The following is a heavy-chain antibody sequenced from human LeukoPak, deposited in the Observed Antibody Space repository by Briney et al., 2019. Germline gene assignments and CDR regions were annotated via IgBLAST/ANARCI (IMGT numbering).Heavy chain of an antibody. V-gene: IGHV4-4*07. CDR1: GGFISSYS. Sequence: SETLSLTCTVSGGFISSYSWSWIRQDAGKGLEWIGRIYTSGSTNYNTSLKSRVTMSVDTSKNQFSLNLSSVTAADTAVYYCARGVASTGIGWFDPWGQGTLVTVSS. D-gene: IGHD6-13*01. CDR3: ARGVASTGIGWFDP. CDR2: IYTSGST. J-gene: IGHJ5*02.